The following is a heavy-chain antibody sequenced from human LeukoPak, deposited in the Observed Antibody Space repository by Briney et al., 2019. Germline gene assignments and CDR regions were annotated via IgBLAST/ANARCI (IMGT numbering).Heavy chain of an antibody. Sequence: SETLSLTCAVYGGSFSDYYWNWIRQPPGKGLEWIGEINHSGSTNYNPSLKSRVTISVDTSKNQFSLRLSSMTAADTAVYYCARRGGSYYEFGYWGQGTLVTVSS. J-gene: IGHJ4*02. D-gene: IGHD1-26*01. V-gene: IGHV4-34*01. CDR2: INHSGST. CDR3: ARRGGSYYEFGY. CDR1: GGSFSDYY.